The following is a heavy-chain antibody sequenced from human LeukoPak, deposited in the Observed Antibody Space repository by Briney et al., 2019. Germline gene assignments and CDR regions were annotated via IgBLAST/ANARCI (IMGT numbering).Heavy chain of an antibody. J-gene: IGHJ5*02. V-gene: IGHV3-48*03. D-gene: IGHD6-19*01. CDR3: VRDHSGWSLDP. CDR1: GFTFSSYE. Sequence: PGGSLRLSCEASGFTFSSYETNWVRQAPGKGLEWVSYISDSGTTKYYADSVKGRVTISRDNAKNSLYLQMNSLRAEDTAVYYCVRDHSGWSLDPWGQGTLVTVSS. CDR2: ISDSGTTK.